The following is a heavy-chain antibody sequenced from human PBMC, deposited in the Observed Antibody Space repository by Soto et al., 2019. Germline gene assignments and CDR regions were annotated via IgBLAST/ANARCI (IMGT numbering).Heavy chain of an antibody. CDR2: IYYSGST. CDR3: AGRTYYDILTGYYSGAFDI. V-gene: IGHV4-39*01. J-gene: IGHJ3*02. Sequence: SETLSLTCTVSGGSISSSSYYWGWIRQPPGKGLEWIGSIYYSGSTYYNPSLKSRVTISVDTSKNQFSLKLSSVTAADTAVYYCAGRTYYDILTGYYSGAFDIWGQGTMVTVSS. CDR1: GGSISSSSYY. D-gene: IGHD3-9*01.